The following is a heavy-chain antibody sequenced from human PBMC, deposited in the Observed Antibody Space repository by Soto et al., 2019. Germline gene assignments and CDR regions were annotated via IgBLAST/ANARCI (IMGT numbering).Heavy chain of an antibody. V-gene: IGHV4-59*02. Sequence: SETLSLTCNVSGASVSHGYWSWIRQPPGKGLEWIGFMYFGGSFNYSPSLTSRATISVETSKNQFSMKLTSVTASDTAVYYCAKIPILGRSSGWWDFYYGMDVWGQGTTVTVAS. CDR3: AKIPILGRSSGWWDFYYGMDV. CDR2: MYFGGSF. J-gene: IGHJ6*02. CDR1: GASVSHGY. D-gene: IGHD6-19*01.